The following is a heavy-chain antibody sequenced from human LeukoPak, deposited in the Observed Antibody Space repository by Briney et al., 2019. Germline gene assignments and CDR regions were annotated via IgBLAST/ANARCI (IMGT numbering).Heavy chain of an antibody. CDR2: IIPIFGTA. CDR1: GYTFTGYY. V-gene: IGHV1-69*06. D-gene: IGHD3-22*01. J-gene: IGHJ4*02. CDR3: ARDSSPYYYDSSGSDY. Sequence: SVKVSCKASGYTFTGYYMHWVRQAPGQGLEWMGWIIPIFGTANYAQKFQGRVTITADKSTSTAYMELSSLRSEDTAVYYCARDSSPYYYDSSGSDYWGQGTLVTASS.